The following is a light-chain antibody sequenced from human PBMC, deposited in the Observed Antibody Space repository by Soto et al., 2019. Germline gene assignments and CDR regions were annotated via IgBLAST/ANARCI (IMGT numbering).Light chain of an antibody. CDR2: DAS. V-gene: IGKV1-33*01. J-gene: IGKJ5*01. CDR1: QSISSY. CDR3: QQYESLPLT. Sequence: IHMTPTPSSLSASVGDRVTITCRASQSISSYLNWYQQKPGKAPKLLIYDASDLETGVPSRFSGSGSGTGFTFTISSLQPEDFATYYCQQYESLPLTFGQGTRLEI.